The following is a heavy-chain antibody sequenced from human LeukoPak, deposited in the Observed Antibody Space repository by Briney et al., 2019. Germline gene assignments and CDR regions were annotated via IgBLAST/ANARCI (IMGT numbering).Heavy chain of an antibody. J-gene: IGHJ4*02. Sequence: ASVKVSCKASGYTFTGFYIHWVRQAPGQGLEWMGRINPNSGGTNYAQKFQGRVTMTRDTSISTAYMELSRLRSDDTAVYYCARAGTMIVVAPGYWGQGTLVTVSS. CDR1: GYTFTGFY. V-gene: IGHV1-2*06. CDR3: ARAGTMIVVAPGY. D-gene: IGHD3-22*01. CDR2: INPNSGGT.